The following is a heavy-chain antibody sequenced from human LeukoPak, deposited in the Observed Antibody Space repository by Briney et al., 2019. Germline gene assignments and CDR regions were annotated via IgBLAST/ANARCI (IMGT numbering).Heavy chain of an antibody. V-gene: IGHV4-34*01. CDR1: GGSFSGYY. CDR2: IYYSGST. J-gene: IGHJ4*02. Sequence: SETLSLTCAVYGGSFSGYYWSWIRQPPGKGLEWIGSIYYSGSTYYNPSLKSRVTISVDTSKNHFSLKLSSVTAADTAVYFCARHVSPTYYFDYWGQGTLVTVSS. CDR3: ARHVSPTYYFDY. D-gene: IGHD5/OR15-5a*01.